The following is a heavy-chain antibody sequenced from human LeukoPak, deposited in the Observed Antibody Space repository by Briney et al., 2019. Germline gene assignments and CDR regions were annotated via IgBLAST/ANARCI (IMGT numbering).Heavy chain of an antibody. CDR2: VYYTGST. V-gene: IGHV4-59*08. CDR1: GGSISTYY. CDR3: ARGYSSSWNYFDY. D-gene: IGHD6-13*01. J-gene: IGHJ4*02. Sequence: PSETLSLTCTVSGGSISTYYWSWIRQPPGKGLEWIGYVYYTGSTTYNPSLESRLTISVDTSQNQFSLKLSTVTAADTAVYYCARGYSSSWNYFDYWGQGTLVTVSS.